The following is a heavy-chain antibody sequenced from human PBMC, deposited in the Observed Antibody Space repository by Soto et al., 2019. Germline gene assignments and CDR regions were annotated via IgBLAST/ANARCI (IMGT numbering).Heavy chain of an antibody. Sequence: GGSLRLSCAASGFTVSSNYMSWVRQAPGKGLEWVSVIYSGGSTYYADSVKGRFTISRDNSKNTLYLQMNSLRAEDTAVYYCARGTLLGYCSSTSCYESPAPAYYFDYWGQGTLVTVSS. J-gene: IGHJ4*02. V-gene: IGHV3-53*01. CDR3: ARGTLLGYCSSTSCYESPAPAYYFDY. D-gene: IGHD2-2*01. CDR2: IYSGGST. CDR1: GFTVSSNY.